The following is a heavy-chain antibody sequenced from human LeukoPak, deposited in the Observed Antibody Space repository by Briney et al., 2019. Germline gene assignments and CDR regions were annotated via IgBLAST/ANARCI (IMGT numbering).Heavy chain of an antibody. CDR1: GFTFSGSG. D-gene: IGHD6-13*01. J-gene: IGHJ4*02. CDR3: TTVGFGSSSWYGLGYFDY. V-gene: IGHV3-73*01. CDR2: IRSKANSYAT. Sequence: GGSLRLSCAASGFTFSGSGMHWVRQASGKGLEWVGRIRSKANSYATAYAASVKGRFTISRDDSKNTAYLQMNSLKTEDTAVYYCTTVGFGSSSWYGLGYFDYWGQGTLVTVSS.